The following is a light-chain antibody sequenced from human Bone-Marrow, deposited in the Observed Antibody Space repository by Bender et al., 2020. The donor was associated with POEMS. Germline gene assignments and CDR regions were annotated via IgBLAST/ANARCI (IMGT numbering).Light chain of an antibody. CDR2: GND. CDR3: AVWDDSVSGWV. V-gene: IGLV1-47*01. Sequence: QSVLTQPPSASGTPGQKVTISCSGGSSNIGSYFVYWYQQFPGTAPKLVIYGNDQRPSGVTDRLSGSKSSTSASLAIRGLRSEDEADYYCAVWDDSVSGWVFGGGTKLTVL. J-gene: IGLJ3*02. CDR1: SSNIGSYF.